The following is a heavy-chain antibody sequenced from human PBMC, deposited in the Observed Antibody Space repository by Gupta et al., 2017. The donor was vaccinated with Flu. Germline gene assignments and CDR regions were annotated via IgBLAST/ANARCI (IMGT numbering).Heavy chain of an antibody. J-gene: IGHJ5*02. V-gene: IGHV6-1*01. Sequence: QVQLQQSGPGLVKPSETLSLTCAISGDSVSTSSAAWNWVRQSPSRGLEWLGRTYYRSKWYHSYEVSVNGRITVNPDTSKNQFSLQLNSVTPEDTAVDFCVRGGYDYGGYSDRWFDTWGQGTLVTVSS. CDR3: VRGGYDYGGYSDRWFDT. D-gene: IGHD5-12*01. CDR1: GDSVSTSSAA. CDR2: TYYRSKWYH.